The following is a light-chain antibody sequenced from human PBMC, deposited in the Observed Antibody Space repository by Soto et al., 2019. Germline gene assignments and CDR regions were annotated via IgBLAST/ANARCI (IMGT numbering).Light chain of an antibody. Sequence: DIQMTQSPSSLSASVGDRVAITCRASQNIRNYLNWYQQKPGKAPRVLIHGAASLQSGVPSRFSGSGSGINFSLTINSLQPEDYATYYCQQSYNIQALTFGGGTKVDIK. J-gene: IGKJ4*01. CDR2: GAA. CDR3: QQSYNIQALT. CDR1: QNIRNY. V-gene: IGKV1-39*01.